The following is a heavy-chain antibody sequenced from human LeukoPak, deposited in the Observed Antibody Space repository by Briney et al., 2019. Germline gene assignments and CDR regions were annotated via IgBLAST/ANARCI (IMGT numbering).Heavy chain of an antibody. D-gene: IGHD3-22*01. Sequence: GGSLRLSCAASGFTFSSYGMHWVRQAPGKGLEWVAVIWYDGSNKYYADSVKGRFTISRDNSKNTLYLQMNSLRTEDTAVYYCATDRLLRSDYHYGDFDYWGQGTLVTVSS. CDR1: GFTFSSYG. J-gene: IGHJ4*02. CDR2: IWYDGSNK. V-gene: IGHV3-33*01. CDR3: ATDRLLRSDYHYGDFDY.